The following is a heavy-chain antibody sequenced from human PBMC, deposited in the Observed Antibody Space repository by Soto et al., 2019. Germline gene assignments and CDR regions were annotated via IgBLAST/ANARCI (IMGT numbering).Heavy chain of an antibody. J-gene: IGHJ4*02. CDR3: ARDRAFTYYYDSSGLNFDY. CDR2: ISYDGSNK. Sequence: GSLRLSCAASGFTFSSYAMHWVRQAPGKGLEWVAVISYDGSNKYYADSVKGRFTISRDNSKNTLYLQMNSLRAEDTAVYYCARDRAFTYYYDSSGLNFDYWGQGTLVTVSS. CDR1: GFTFSSYA. D-gene: IGHD3-22*01. V-gene: IGHV3-30-3*01.